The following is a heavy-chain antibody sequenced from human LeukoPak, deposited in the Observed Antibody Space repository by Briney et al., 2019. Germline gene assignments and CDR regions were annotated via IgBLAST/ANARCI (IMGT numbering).Heavy chain of an antibody. CDR2: FYYNGDT. Sequence: PSETLSLTCTVSGGSISTYHWSWIRQPTGKGLEWIGYFYYNGDTNYNPSLKSRVIISADTSQNQLSLMLRSVTAADTALYYCARELGSAFDIWGQGIMVIVSS. CDR1: GGSISTYH. D-gene: IGHD6-13*01. V-gene: IGHV4-59*01. J-gene: IGHJ3*02. CDR3: ARELGSAFDI.